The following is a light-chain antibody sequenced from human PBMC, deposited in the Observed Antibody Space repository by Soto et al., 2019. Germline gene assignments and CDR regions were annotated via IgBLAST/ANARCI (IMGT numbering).Light chain of an antibody. Sequence: LTQPHSVSESPGKTVTISCTRSSGSIASNYVQWYQQRPGSAPTTVIYEDNQRPSGAPDRFSGSIDSSSNSAPLTISGLKTEDEADYYCQSYDSSRSVVFGGGTKLTVL. J-gene: IGLJ2*01. CDR3: QSYDSSRSVV. V-gene: IGLV6-57*04. CDR1: SGSIASNY. CDR2: EDN.